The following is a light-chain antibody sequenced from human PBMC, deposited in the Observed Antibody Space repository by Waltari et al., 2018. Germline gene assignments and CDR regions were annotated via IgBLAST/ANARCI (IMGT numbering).Light chain of an antibody. CDR1: RSNIGSNY. V-gene: IGLV1-47*01. Sequence: SVLTQPPSASGTPGQRVTISCSGSRSNIGSNYVYWYQQLPGTAPKLLIYRNKQRPSGVPDRFSGSKSGTSASLAISGLRSEDEADYYCAAWDDSLSGRVFGGGTKVTVL. J-gene: IGLJ3*02. CDR2: RNK. CDR3: AAWDDSLSGRV.